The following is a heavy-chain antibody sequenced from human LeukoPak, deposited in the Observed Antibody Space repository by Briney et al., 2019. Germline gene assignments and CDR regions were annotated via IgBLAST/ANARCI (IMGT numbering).Heavy chain of an antibody. CDR3: ARVPAPIQYYDMLTGYSVPPDY. Sequence: PGGSLRLSCAASGYTFSSCWMSWVSRPPGKGRVGGANIKQDGSEKYYVDSVKGRFTISRDNAKNSLYLKMNSLRAEDTAVYYCARVPAPIQYYDMLTGYSVPPDYWVQATLVAVRS. J-gene: IGHJ4*02. V-gene: IGHV3-7*03. D-gene: IGHD3-9*01. CDR2: IKQDGSEK. CDR1: GYTFSSCW.